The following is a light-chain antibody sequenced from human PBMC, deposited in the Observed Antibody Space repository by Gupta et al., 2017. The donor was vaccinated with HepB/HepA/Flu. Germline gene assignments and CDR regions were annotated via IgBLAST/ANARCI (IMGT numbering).Light chain of an antibody. J-gene: IGKJ4*01. V-gene: IGKV3-15*01. Sequence: EIVMTQSPATLSVSPGERATLSCRASQSVSSNLAWYQQKPGQAPRLLIYDASTRATGVPARFSGSGSGTEFTLTISSLQSEDFAFYYCQHYNNWPLLTFGGGTKVEIK. CDR2: DAS. CDR1: QSVSSN. CDR3: QHYNNWPLLT.